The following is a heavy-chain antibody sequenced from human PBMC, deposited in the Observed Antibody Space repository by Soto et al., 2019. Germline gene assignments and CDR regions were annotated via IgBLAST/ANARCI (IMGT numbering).Heavy chain of an antibody. D-gene: IGHD3-16*02. CDR3: ARSVGSGGVIGGFDY. CDR2: IFPMFDVP. J-gene: IGHJ4*02. V-gene: IGHV1-69*19. Sequence: QVQLVQSGPEMKKPGSAVKVSCKASGGTFNTYAMNWVRQVPGQGLEWMGGIFPMFDVPRSAQKFQGRVTITLDESSTTAYMDLSSLRFDDTAVYYCARSVGSGGVIGGFDYWGQGTLVSV. CDR1: GGTFNTYA.